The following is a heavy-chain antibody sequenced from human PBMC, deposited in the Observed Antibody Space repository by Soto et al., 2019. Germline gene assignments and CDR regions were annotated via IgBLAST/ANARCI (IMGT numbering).Heavy chain of an antibody. J-gene: IGHJ4*02. CDR1: GGSISSGDYY. CDR3: ARDGNYYDSSGYLDY. CDR2: IYYSGST. D-gene: IGHD3-22*01. V-gene: IGHV4-30-4*01. Sequence: PSETLSLTCTVSGGSISSGDYYWSWTRQPPGKGLEWIGYIYYSGSTYYNPSLKSRVTISVDTSKNQFSLKLSSVTAADTAVYYCARDGNYYDSSGYLDYWGQGTLVTVSS.